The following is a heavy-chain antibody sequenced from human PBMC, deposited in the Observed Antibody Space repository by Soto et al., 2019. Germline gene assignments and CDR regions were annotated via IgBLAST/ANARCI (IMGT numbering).Heavy chain of an antibody. J-gene: IGHJ4*02. V-gene: IGHV4-4*02. CDR1: GASISSTTSGNW. CDR2: IYHSGST. D-gene: IGHD1-26*01. CDR3: ERMVGATLVDF. Sequence: QVQLQESGPGLVRPSGTLSLTCAVSGASISSTTSGNWWSWVRQPPGKGLEWIGEIYHSGSTNYNPSLKSRVNLSVDKSKNQFSLKLSSVTAADTAVYYCERMVGATLVDFWGQGTLVTVSS.